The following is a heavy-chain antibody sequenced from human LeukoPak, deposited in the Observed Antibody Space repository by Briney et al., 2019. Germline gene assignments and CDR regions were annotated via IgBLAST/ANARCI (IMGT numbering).Heavy chain of an antibody. CDR1: GFTFSSYS. V-gene: IGHV3-21*01. Sequence: GGSLRLSCAASGFTFSSYSMNWVRQAPGKGLEWVSSISSSSSYIYYADSVKGRFTIYRGNAKNSLYLQMNSLRAEDTAVYYCARDGPGYDILTGYSGSYYYGMDVWGQGTTVTVSS. CDR3: ARDGPGYDILTGYSGSYYYGMDV. J-gene: IGHJ6*02. CDR2: ISSSSSYI. D-gene: IGHD3-9*01.